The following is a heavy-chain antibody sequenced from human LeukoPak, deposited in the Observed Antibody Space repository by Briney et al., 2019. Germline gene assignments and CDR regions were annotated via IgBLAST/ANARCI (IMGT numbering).Heavy chain of an antibody. J-gene: IGHJ4*02. CDR3: ATWRKTYYYDSSGYYSDY. CDR1: GYTFTSYD. D-gene: IGHD3-22*01. CDR2: MNPNSGNT. V-gene: IGHV1-8*01. Sequence: ASVKVSCKASGYTFTSYDINWVRQATGQGLEWMGWMNPNSGNTGYAQKFQGRVTMTRNTSISTAYMELSSLRSEDTAVYYCATWRKTYYYDSSGYYSDYWGLGTLVTVSS.